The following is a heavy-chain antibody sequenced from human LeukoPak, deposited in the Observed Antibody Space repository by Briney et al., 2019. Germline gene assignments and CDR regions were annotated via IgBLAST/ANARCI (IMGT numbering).Heavy chain of an antibody. CDR2: VFHSGST. V-gene: IGHV4-38-2*02. Sequence: SETLSLTCTVSGYSISSGYYWGWIRQPPGEGLEWIGSVFHSGSTINNPSLKSRVTISVDTSKNQVSLKLSSVTAADTAVYYCARLGSIAAPFDYWGQGTLVTVSS. J-gene: IGHJ4*02. CDR3: ARLGSIAAPFDY. CDR1: GYSISSGYY. D-gene: IGHD6-6*01.